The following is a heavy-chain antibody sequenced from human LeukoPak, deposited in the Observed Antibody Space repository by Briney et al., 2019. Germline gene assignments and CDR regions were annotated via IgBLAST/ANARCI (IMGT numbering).Heavy chain of an antibody. D-gene: IGHD4-17*01. J-gene: IGHJ4*02. V-gene: IGHV3-30*02. CDR3: AKDPTTVTTYDLFDD. Sequence: SRDNSKNTLYLQMNSLRAEDTAVYYCAKDPTTVTTYDLFDDWGQGTLVTVSS.